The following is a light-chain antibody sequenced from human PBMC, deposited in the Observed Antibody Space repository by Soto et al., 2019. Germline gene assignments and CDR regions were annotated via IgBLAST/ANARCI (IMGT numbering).Light chain of an antibody. CDR1: SSDVGGSNF. Sequence: QSALTRPASVSDSPGQSITISCTGTSSDVGGSNFVSWYQQHPGKPPKLIIYDAANRPSGVSNRFTGSKSGSTASLIISRLQTEDEADYYCVSCTSSTTYVLGTGTKV. CDR3: VSCTSSTTYV. CDR2: DAA. J-gene: IGLJ1*01. V-gene: IGLV2-14*03.